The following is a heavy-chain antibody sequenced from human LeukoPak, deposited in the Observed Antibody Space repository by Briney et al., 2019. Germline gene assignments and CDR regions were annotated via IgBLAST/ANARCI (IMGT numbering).Heavy chain of an antibody. D-gene: IGHD6-13*01. CDR1: GFSIGSAYH. Sequence: KPSETLTLTCSVSGFSIGSAYHWAWIRQPPGGGLEWIASVYHSGNTYYNPSLKSRVLISADTSKNQFSLNLTSVTAADTAVYYCARDRDSSTTYTPYYFDSWGQGTLVTVSS. CDR2: VYHSGNT. V-gene: IGHV4-38-2*02. J-gene: IGHJ4*02. CDR3: ARDRDSSTTYTPYYFDS.